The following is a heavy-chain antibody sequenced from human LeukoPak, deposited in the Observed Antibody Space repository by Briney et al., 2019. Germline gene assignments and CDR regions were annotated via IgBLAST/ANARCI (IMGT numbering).Heavy chain of an antibody. D-gene: IGHD3-10*01. CDR2: INPNSGGT. Sequence: ASVKVSCKASGYTFTGYYMHWVRQAPGQGLERMGWINPNSGGTNYAQKFQGRVTMTRDTSISTAYMELSRLRSDDTAMYYCARDRAMVRGVLDEDAFDIWGQGTMVTVSS. CDR3: ARDRAMVRGVLDEDAFDI. V-gene: IGHV1-2*02. CDR1: GYTFTGYY. J-gene: IGHJ3*02.